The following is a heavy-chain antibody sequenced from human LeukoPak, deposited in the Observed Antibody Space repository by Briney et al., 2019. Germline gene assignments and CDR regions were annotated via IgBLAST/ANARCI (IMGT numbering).Heavy chain of an antibody. Sequence: SETLSLTCTVSGYSLSSGYYWGWTRQPPGKGLEWIRSIYHSVSTYYNPSLKSRVTISVDTSKNQFSLKLSYVTAADTAVYYCARDTIFGVVITGEFDYWGQGTLVTVSS. CDR2: IYHSVST. V-gene: IGHV4-38-2*02. CDR1: GYSLSSGYY. D-gene: IGHD3-3*01. CDR3: ARDTIFGVVITGEFDY. J-gene: IGHJ4*02.